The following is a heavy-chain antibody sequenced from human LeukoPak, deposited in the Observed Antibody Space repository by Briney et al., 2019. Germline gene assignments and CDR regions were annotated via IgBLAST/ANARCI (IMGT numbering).Heavy chain of an antibody. CDR1: GFTFSSYS. V-gene: IGHV3-7*03. CDR2: IKQDGREK. CDR3: AKIGIAAAGSNDYFDY. J-gene: IGHJ4*02. D-gene: IGHD6-13*01. Sequence: GGSLRLSCAASGFTFSSYSMNWVRQAPGKGLEWVANIKQDGREKYYVDSVKGRFTISRDNAKNSLYLQMNSLRAEDTALYYCAKIGIAAAGSNDYFDYWGQGTLVTVSS.